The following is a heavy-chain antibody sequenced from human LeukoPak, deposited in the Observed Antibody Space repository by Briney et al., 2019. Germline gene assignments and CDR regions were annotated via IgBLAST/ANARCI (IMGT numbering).Heavy chain of an antibody. Sequence: SETLSLTCTVSGGSISSYYWSWIRQPPGKGLGWIGYIYYSGSTNYNPSLKSRVTISVDTSKNQFSLKLSSVTAADTAVYYCARDRAGGFDYWGQGTLVTVSS. D-gene: IGHD3-10*01. CDR3: ARDRAGGFDY. J-gene: IGHJ4*02. V-gene: IGHV4-59*01. CDR1: GGSISSYY. CDR2: IYYSGST.